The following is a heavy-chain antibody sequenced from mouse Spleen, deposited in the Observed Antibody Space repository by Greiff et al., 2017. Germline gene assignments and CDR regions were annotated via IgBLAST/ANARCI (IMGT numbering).Heavy chain of an antibody. V-gene: IGHV1-81*01. Sequence: QVQLKQSGAELARPGASVKLSCKASGYTFTSYGISWVKQRTGQGLEWIGEIYPRSGNTYYNEKFKGKATLTADKSSSTAYMELRSLTSEDSAVYFCARSFDGYYAMDYWGQGTSVTVSS. CDR1: GYTFTSYG. CDR3: ARSFDGYYAMDY. J-gene: IGHJ4*01. D-gene: IGHD2-3*01. CDR2: IYPRSGNT.